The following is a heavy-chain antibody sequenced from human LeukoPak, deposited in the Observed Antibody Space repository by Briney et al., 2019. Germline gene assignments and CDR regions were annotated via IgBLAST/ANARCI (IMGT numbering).Heavy chain of an antibody. CDR3: ARDRDYGDHDAFDI. CDR1: GGTFSSYT. J-gene: IGHJ3*02. Sequence: ASVKVSCKASGGTFSSYTISWVRQAPGQGLEGMGRIIPILGIANYAQKFQGRVTITADKSTSTAYMELSSLRSEDTAVYYCARDRDYGDHDAFDIWGQGTMVTVSS. CDR2: IIPILGIA. D-gene: IGHD4-17*01. V-gene: IGHV1-69*04.